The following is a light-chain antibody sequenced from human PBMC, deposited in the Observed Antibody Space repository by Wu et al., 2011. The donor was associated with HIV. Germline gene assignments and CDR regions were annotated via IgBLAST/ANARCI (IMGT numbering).Light chain of an antibody. V-gene: IGKV3-11*01. CDR2: DAS. Sequence: TLSCRASQSVRNNLAWYQQKPGQAPRLLIYDASNRATGIPARFSGSGSGTDFTLTINSLEPEDFAVYYCQQRSNWPPITFGQGTRLEIK. CDR3: QQRSNWPPIT. J-gene: IGKJ5*01. CDR1: QSVRNN.